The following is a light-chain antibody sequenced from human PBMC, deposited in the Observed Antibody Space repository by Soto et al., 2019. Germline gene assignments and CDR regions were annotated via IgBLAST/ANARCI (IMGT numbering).Light chain of an antibody. J-gene: IGLJ1*01. CDR2: EIN. V-gene: IGLV2-8*01. CDR3: SSFACSNNFNHV. CDR1: SSDVGGYNY. Sequence: QSVLTQPRSVSGSPGQSVTISCTGTSSDVGGYNYVSWYQQHPGKAPKLMIYEINKRPSGVPDRFSGSKSGNTASLTVSGLQAEDEDDYYCSSFACSNNFNHVFGNATKVT.